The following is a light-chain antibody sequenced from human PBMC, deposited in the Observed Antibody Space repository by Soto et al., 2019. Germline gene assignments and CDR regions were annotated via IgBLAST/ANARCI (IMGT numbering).Light chain of an antibody. V-gene: IGKV3-15*01. CDR3: QQYSAWPYT. CDR1: QSVSDN. Sequence: EIVMTQSPVTLSVSPGETATISCRASQSVSDNLAWYRQRPGQAPRLLIYGASARASGIPARFSGSGSGTGFTLTVRSLQSDDVAIYVCQQYSAWPYTFGQGTKLAI. J-gene: IGKJ2*01. CDR2: GAS.